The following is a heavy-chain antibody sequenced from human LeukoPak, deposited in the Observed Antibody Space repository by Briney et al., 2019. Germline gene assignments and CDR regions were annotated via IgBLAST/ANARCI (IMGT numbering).Heavy chain of an antibody. Sequence: GGSLRLSCAASGFTFSDYAMHWVRQAPGKGLEWVAVITYDGSNSYYADSVKGRFTISRDNSKNTLYLQMNSLRPEDTAVYYCARDRHCGGDCHLPYYFDYWGQGTLVTVSS. D-gene: IGHD2-21*02. CDR3: ARDRHCGGDCHLPYYFDY. J-gene: IGHJ4*02. V-gene: IGHV3-30*04. CDR2: ITYDGSNS. CDR1: GFTFSDYA.